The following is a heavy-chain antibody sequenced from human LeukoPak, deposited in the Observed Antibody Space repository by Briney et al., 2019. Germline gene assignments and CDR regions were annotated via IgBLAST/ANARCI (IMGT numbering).Heavy chain of an antibody. V-gene: IGHV3-33*01. J-gene: IGHJ3*02. D-gene: IGHD2-15*01. Sequence: GGSLRLSCAASGFTFSSYGMHWVRQAPGKGLEWVAVIWYDGSNKYYADSVKGRFTISRDNAKNTLYLQMNSLRAEDTAVYYCARDGYIYCSGGSCYEDAFDIWGQGTMVTVSS. CDR1: GFTFSSYG. CDR3: ARDGYIYCSGGSCYEDAFDI. CDR2: IWYDGSNK.